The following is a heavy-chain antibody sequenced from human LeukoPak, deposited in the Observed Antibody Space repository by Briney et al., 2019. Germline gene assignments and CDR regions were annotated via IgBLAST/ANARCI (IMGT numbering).Heavy chain of an antibody. CDR1: GGSISSSSYY. D-gene: IGHD2-2*01. V-gene: IGHV4-39*01. CDR3: ARRQVVPAAVDY. J-gene: IGHJ4*02. CDR2: IYHSGST. Sequence: SETLSLTCTVSGGSISSSSYYWGWIRQPPGKGLEWIGSIYHSGSTYYNPSLKSRVTISVDTSKNQFSLKLSSVTAADTAVYYRARRQVVPAAVDYWGQGTLVTVSS.